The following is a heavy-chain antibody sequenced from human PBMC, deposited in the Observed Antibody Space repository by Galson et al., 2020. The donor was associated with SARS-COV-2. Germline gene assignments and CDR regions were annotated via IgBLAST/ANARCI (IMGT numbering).Heavy chain of an antibody. J-gene: IGHJ4*02. CDR2: IYWDDDK. CDR1: GFSLSTNGVG. Sequence: SGPTLVKPTQTLTLTCTFSGFSLSTNGVGVGWIRQPPGKALEWLALIYWDDDKRYSPSLKNRLTITKDTSKNQVVLTMTNMDPVDTATYYCAHRDIVVARGLNLGQGTLVTVSS. V-gene: IGHV2-5*02. CDR3: AHRDIVVARGLN. D-gene: IGHD1-26*01.